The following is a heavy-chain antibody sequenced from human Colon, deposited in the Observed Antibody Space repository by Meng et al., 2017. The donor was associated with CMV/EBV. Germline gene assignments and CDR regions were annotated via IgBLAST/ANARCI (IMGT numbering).Heavy chain of an antibody. CDR1: GFTFDDYG. D-gene: IGHD6-25*01. J-gene: IGHJ4*02. CDR2: INWNGGST. Sequence: GESLKISCAASGFTFDDYGMSWVRQAPGKGLEWVSGINWNGGSTGYADSVKGRFTISRDNAKNSPYLQMNSLRAEDTALYYCARELPATWDPFDYWGRGTLVTVSS. V-gene: IGHV3-20*04. CDR3: ARELPATWDPFDY.